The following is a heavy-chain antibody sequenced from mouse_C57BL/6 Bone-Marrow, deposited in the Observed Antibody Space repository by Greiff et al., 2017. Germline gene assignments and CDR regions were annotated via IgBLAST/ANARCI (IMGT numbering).Heavy chain of an antibody. CDR2: ISSGSSTI. D-gene: IGHD1-1*01. Sequence: EVKLVESGGGLVKPGGSLKLSCAASGFTFSDYGMHWVRQAPEKGLEWVAYISSGSSTIYYADTVKGRFTISRDNAKNTLFLQMTSLRSEDTAMYYCARSIYYGSSYDYAMDYRGQGTSVTVSS. J-gene: IGHJ4*01. CDR3: ARSIYYGSSYDYAMDY. V-gene: IGHV5-17*01. CDR1: GFTFSDYG.